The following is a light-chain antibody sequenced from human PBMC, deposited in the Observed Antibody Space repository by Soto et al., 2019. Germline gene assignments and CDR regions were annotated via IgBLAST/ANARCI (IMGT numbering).Light chain of an antibody. CDR1: QSISSW. CDR3: QYDST. Sequence: IQMTQSPSTLAASVGDRVTITCRASQSISSWLAWYQQKPGKAPKLLIYDAASLKTGVPSRFSGSGSGTNFTLTISSLQPDDFATSSCQYDSTFGQGTKVDI. J-gene: IGKJ2*01. V-gene: IGKV1-5*01. CDR2: DAA.